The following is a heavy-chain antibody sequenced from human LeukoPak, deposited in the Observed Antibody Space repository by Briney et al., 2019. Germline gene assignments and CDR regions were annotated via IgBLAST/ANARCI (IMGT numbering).Heavy chain of an antibody. V-gene: IGHV1-2*02. CDR1: GYTFTGYY. J-gene: IGHJ4*02. CDR3: ARERGAWGSYPY. CDR2: INPNSGGT. D-gene: IGHD1-26*01. Sequence: GASVKVSCKASGYTFTGYYMHWVRQAPGQGLEWMGWINPNSGGTNYAQKFQGRVTMTRDTSISTAYMELRSLRSDDTAVYYCARERGAWGSYPYWGQGTLVTVSS.